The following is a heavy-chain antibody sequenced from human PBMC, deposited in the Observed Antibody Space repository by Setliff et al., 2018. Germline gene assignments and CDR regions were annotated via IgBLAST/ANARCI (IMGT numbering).Heavy chain of an antibody. CDR1: GYTFTNYG. CDR3: ARGQGHYYDSSGCLDY. V-gene: IGHV1-2*02. D-gene: IGHD3-22*01. J-gene: IGHJ4*02. Sequence: ASVKVSCKASGYTFTNYGFTWVRQAPGQGLEWMGWINPNSGDTHAAQKFQGRVTMTRDTSINTAYMELSSLTSDDTAVYFCARGQGHYYDSSGCLDYWGQGTLVTVSS. CDR2: INPNSGDT.